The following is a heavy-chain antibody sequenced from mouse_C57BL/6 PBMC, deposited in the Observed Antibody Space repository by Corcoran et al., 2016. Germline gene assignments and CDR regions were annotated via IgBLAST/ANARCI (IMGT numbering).Heavy chain of an antibody. CDR1: GYAFSSYW. Sequence: QVQLQQSGAELVKPGASVKISCKASGYAFSSYWMNWVKQRPGKGLEWIGQIYPGDGDTNYNGKFKGKATLTADKSSSTAYMQLSSLTSEDSAVYFCARSYDYDWGFYFDYWGQGTTLTVSS. D-gene: IGHD2-4*01. CDR3: ARSYDYDWGFYFDY. V-gene: IGHV1-80*01. J-gene: IGHJ2*01. CDR2: IYPGDGDT.